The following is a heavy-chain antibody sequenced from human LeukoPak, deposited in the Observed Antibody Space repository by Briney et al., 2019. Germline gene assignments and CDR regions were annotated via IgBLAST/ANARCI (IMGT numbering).Heavy chain of an antibody. D-gene: IGHD3-22*01. CDR1: GGSISNNW. Sequence: SGTLSLTCAVTGGSISNNWWTWVRQPPGKGLEWIGEISQSARTNYNPSLKSRVTMSIDKARNQFSLRMSSVTAADTAVYYCAGVRLGSSGFSEYFEHWGQGTLVTVSS. J-gene: IGHJ1*01. V-gene: IGHV4-4*02. CDR3: AGVRLGSSGFSEYFEH. CDR2: ISQSART.